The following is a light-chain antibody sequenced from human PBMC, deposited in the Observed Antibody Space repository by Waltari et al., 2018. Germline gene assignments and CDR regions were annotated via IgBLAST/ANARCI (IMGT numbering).Light chain of an antibody. J-gene: IGLJ3*02. CDR3: GAWDDNVKAWL. Sequence: LSQSTSVAETPVQWLTLPCSEYFCNIGIKLLTLYQQFPGTAPKVVIYATNQRPSGVPERFFGSKSGTSASLTINGLRYEDESDFYCGAWDDNVKAWLFGGGTKVTVL. V-gene: IGLV1-44*01. CDR2: ATN. CDR1: FCNIGIKL.